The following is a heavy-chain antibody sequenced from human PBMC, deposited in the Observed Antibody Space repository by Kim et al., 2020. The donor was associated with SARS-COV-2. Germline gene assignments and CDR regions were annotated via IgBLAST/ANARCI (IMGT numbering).Heavy chain of an antibody. Sequence: GGSLRLSCAASGFTFSSYSMNWVRQAPGKGLEWVSSISSSSSYIYYADSVKGRFTISRDNAKNSLYLQMNSLRAEDTAVYYCARVFGGEYGSGRWYYYGMDVWGQGTTVTVSS. J-gene: IGHJ6*02. CDR3: ARVFGGEYGSGRWYYYGMDV. V-gene: IGHV3-21*01. CDR2: ISSSSSYI. D-gene: IGHD3-10*01. CDR1: GFTFSSYS.